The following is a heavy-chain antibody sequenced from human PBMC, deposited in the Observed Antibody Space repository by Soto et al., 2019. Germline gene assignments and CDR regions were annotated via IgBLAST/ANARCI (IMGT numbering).Heavy chain of an antibody. Sequence: LRLSCAASGFTFSNAWMSWVRQAPGKGLEWVGRIKSKTDGGTRDYAAPVKGRFTMSRDDSNNMLYLQMSSLKTEDTAVYYCTTDDPINKNWGQGTLVTVSS. CDR2: IKSKTDGGTR. CDR3: TTDDPINKN. V-gene: IGHV3-15*01. CDR1: GFTFSNAW. J-gene: IGHJ4*02.